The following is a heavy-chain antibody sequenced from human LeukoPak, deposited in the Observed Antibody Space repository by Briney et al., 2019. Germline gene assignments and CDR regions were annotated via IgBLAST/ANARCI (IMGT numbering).Heavy chain of an antibody. CDR2: IIPIFGTA. J-gene: IGHJ6*03. Sequence: ASANVSCKASGGTFSSYAISWVRQAPGQGLEWMGGIIPIFGTANYAQKFQGRVTITADEPTSTAYMELSSLRSEDTAVYYCATTAYCGGDCYSAYYYYMDVWGKGTTVTVSS. D-gene: IGHD2-21*02. V-gene: IGHV1-69*13. CDR1: GGTFSSYA. CDR3: ATTAYCGGDCYSAYYYYMDV.